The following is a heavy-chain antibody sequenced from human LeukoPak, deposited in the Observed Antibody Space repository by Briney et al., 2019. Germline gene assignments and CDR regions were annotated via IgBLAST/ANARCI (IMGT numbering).Heavy chain of an antibody. J-gene: IGHJ6*02. CDR3: TRGARPNYYYYYGMDV. CDR2: IRRKAYGGTT. CDR1: GFTFGDYA. Sequence: GGSLRLSCTASGFTFGDYAMSWVRQAPGKGLEGVGFIRRKAYGGTTEYAASVKGRFTISRDDSKSIAYLQMNSLKTEDTAVYYCTRGARPNYYYYYGMDVWGQGTTVTVSS. V-gene: IGHV3-49*04. D-gene: IGHD1-26*01.